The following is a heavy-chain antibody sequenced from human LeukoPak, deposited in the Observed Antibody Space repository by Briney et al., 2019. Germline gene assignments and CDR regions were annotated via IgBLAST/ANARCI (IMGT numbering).Heavy chain of an antibody. V-gene: IGHV4-59*12. CDR2: IYYSGST. Sequence: SETLSLTCTVSGGSISSYYWSWIRQPPGKGLEWIGYIYYSGSTNYNPSLKSRVTISVDTSKNQFSLKLSSVTAADTAVYYCARGRVHPVRYCSSTSCYNHFDYWGQGTLVTVSS. CDR3: ARGRVHPVRYCSSTSCYNHFDY. J-gene: IGHJ4*02. D-gene: IGHD2-2*01. CDR1: GGSISSYY.